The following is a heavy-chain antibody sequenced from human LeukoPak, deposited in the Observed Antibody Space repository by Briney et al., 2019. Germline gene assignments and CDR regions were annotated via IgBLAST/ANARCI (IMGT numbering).Heavy chain of an antibody. V-gene: IGHV1-2*02. CDR1: GYTFTGYY. Sequence: ASVKVSCKASGYTFTGYYMHWVRQAPGQGLEWMGWINPNSGGTNYAQEFQGRVTMTRDTSISTAYMELSRLRSDDTAVYYCAPTRSPYFDYWGQGSLVTVSS. J-gene: IGHJ4*02. CDR3: APTRSPYFDY. CDR2: INPNSGGT.